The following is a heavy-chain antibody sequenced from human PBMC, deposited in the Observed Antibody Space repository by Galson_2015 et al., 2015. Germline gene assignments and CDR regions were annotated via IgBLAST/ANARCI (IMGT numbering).Heavy chain of an antibody. CDR1: GFSFSNHG. J-gene: IGHJ4*02. CDR3: ARGQNARVLDY. CDR2: IWYDGSYR. V-gene: IGHV3-33*01. D-gene: IGHD1-1*01. Sequence: SLRLSCAASGFSFSNHGMHWVRQAPGKGLEWVAVIWYDGSYRYYADSVKGRFTISRDNSKNTLDLQMNSLRAEDTAVYHCARGQNARVLDYWGQGTLVTVSS.